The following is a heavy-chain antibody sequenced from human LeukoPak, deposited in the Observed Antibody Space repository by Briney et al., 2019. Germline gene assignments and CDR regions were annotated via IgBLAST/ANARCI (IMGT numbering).Heavy chain of an antibody. CDR3: ARDLNDYVWGSYRYPLDY. J-gene: IGHJ4*02. D-gene: IGHD3-16*02. CDR1: GYTFTGYY. CDR2: INPNSGGT. Sequence: ASVKVSCKASGYTFTGYYMHWVRQAPGQGLEWMGWINPNSGGTNYAQKLQGRVTMTTDTSTSTAYMELGSLRSDDTAVYYCARDLNDYVWGSYRYPLDYWSQGTLVTVSS. V-gene: IGHV1-2*02.